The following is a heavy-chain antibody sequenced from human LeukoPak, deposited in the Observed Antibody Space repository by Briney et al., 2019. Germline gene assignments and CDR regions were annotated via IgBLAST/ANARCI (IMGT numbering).Heavy chain of an antibody. J-gene: IGHJ4*02. CDR2: IYYSGST. D-gene: IGHD6-13*01. Sequence: SETLSLTCTVSGGSISNYYWTWIQQPPGKGLEWIGYIYYSGSTNYNPSLKSRVTISLDTSRNQFSLRLTSVTAADTAVYYCARGGTAKGHFDYWGQGTLVTVSS. V-gene: IGHV4-59*08. CDR3: ARGGTAKGHFDY. CDR1: GGSISNYY.